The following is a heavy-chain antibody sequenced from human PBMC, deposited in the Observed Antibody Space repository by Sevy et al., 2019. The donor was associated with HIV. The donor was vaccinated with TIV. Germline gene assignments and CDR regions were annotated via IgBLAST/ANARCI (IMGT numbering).Heavy chain of an antibody. D-gene: IGHD3-10*02. CDR3: VRETTMFPWGGFDF. CDR1: GFTFSSYP. Sequence: GGSLRLSCAASGFTFSSYPMHWVRQAPGKGLEWVSFISFDVTEKYYADSVKGRFTITRDNSKNTLFIQMNSRIDDDTACYYCVRETTMFPWGGFDFWGQGTMVTVSS. CDR2: ISFDVTEK. V-gene: IGHV3-30-3*01. J-gene: IGHJ3*01.